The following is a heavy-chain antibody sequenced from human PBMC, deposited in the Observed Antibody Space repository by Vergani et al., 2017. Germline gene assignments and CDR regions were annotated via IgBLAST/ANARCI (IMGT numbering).Heavy chain of an antibody. CDR1: GFTFSSYG. J-gene: IGHJ3*02. CDR3: AKDWLGYCSSTSCHGFDI. V-gene: IGHV3-30*02. Sequence: QVQLVESGGGVVQPGGSLRLSCAASGFTFSSYGMHWVRQAPGKGLEWVAFIRYDGSNKYYADSVKGRFTISRDNSKNTLYLQMNSLRAEDTAVYYCAKDWLGYCSSTSCHGFDIWGQGRMVTV. D-gene: IGHD2-2*01. CDR2: IRYDGSNK.